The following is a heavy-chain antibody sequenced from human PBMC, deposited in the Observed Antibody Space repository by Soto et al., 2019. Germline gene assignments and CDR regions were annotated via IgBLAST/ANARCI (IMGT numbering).Heavy chain of an antibody. D-gene: IGHD4-4*01. CDR3: ARETTVTTDYYYYGMDV. V-gene: IGHV4-4*02. Sequence: SETLSLTCAVSGGSISSSNWWSWVRQPPGKGLEWIGEIYHSGSTNYNPSLKSRVTISVDKSKNQFSLKLSSVTAADTAVYYCARETTVTTDYYYYGMDVWGQGTTVTAP. CDR1: GGSISSSNW. CDR2: IYHSGST. J-gene: IGHJ6*02.